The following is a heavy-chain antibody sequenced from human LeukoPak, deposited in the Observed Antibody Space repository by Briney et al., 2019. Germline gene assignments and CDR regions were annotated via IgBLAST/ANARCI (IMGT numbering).Heavy chain of an antibody. J-gene: IGHJ6*03. CDR1: GGSFSGYY. Sequence: SETPSLTCAVYGGSFSGYYWSWSREPPEKGLEWIGEINHSVSTNYTPSLQSRVTISVDTSKNQFSLKLSSVTAADTAVYYCARVLPCSSTSCDYYMDVWGKGTTVTVSS. D-gene: IGHD2-2*01. CDR3: ARVLPCSSTSCDYYMDV. CDR2: INHSVST. V-gene: IGHV4-34*01.